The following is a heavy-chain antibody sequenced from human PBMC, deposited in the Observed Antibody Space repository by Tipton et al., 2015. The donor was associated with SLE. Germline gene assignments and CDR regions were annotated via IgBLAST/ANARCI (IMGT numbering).Heavy chain of an antibody. CDR3: ARGGRRVLTTPSDAFDI. V-gene: IGHV4-59*01. CDR1: GGSISSYF. Sequence: TLSLTCTVSGGSISSYFWSWIRQPPGKGLEWIGYVSYIGSTHYDPSLTSRATMSVDTSKNQFSLRLSSVTAADTTVYYCARGGRRVLTTPSDAFDIWGQGTMVTVSA. CDR2: VSYIGST. J-gene: IGHJ3*02. D-gene: IGHD4/OR15-4a*01.